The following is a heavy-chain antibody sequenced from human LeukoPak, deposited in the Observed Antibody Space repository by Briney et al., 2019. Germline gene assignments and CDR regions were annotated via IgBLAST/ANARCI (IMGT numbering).Heavy chain of an antibody. V-gene: IGHV4-34*01. Sequence: KASETLSLTCAVYGGSFSGYYWSWIRQPPGKGLEWIGEINHSGSTNYNPSLKSRVTISVDTSKNQFSLKLSSVTAADTAVYYCARRHYDSSGYYFDYWGQGTLVTVSS. J-gene: IGHJ4*02. CDR3: ARRHYDSSGYYFDY. D-gene: IGHD3-22*01. CDR1: GGSFSGYY. CDR2: INHSGST.